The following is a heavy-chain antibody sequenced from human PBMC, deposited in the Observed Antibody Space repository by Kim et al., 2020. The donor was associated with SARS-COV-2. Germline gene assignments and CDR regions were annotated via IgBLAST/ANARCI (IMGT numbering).Heavy chain of an antibody. V-gene: IGHV3-33*01. CDR2: IWYDGSNK. CDR3: ARDGVEHSGPTDRGIDY. D-gene: IGHD5-12*01. J-gene: IGHJ4*02. Sequence: GGSLRLSCAASGFTFSSYGMHWVRQAPGKGLEWVAVIWYDGSNKYYADSVKGRFTISRDNSKNTLYLQMNSLRAEDTAVYYCARDGVEHSGPTDRGIDYWGQGTLVTVSS. CDR1: GFTFSSYG.